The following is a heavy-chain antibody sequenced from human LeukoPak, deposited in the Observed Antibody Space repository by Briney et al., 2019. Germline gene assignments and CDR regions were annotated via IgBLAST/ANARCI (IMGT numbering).Heavy chain of an antibody. V-gene: IGHV3-66*02. J-gene: IGHJ3*02. CDR1: GFTVSSNY. CDR3: ASTGYYDILTDALDI. CDR2: IYSGGST. D-gene: IGHD3-9*01. Sequence: GGSLRLSCAASGFTVSSNYMSWVRQAPGKGLEWVSVIYSGGSTYYADSVKGRFTISRDNSKNTLYLQMNSLRAEDTAVYYCASTGYYDILTDALDIWGQGTMVTVSS.